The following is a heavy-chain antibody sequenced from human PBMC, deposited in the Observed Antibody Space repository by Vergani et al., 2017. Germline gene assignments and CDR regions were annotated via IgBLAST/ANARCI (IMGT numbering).Heavy chain of an antibody. V-gene: IGHV4-39*01. CDR2: IYYSGLT. J-gene: IGHJ5*02. CDR3: ARGPAVLLWFGEPPGWFDP. D-gene: IGHD3-10*01. CDR1: ADSISSGSYY. Sequence: QLQLQQSGPGLVKPSETLFLTCTVSADSISSGSYYWGWIRQPPGKSLEWIGSIYYSGLTYYNPSLKSRVAISVDTSKNQFSLKLSSVTSADTAVYYCARGPAVLLWFGEPPGWFDPWGQGTLVTVSS.